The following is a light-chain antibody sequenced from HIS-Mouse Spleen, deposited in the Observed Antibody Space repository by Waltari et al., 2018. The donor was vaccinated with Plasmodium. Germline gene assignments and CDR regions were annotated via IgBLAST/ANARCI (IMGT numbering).Light chain of an antibody. V-gene: IGLV2-14*03. CDR3: SSYTSSSTVV. Sequence: QSALTQPASVSGSPGQSITISCTGTSSDVGGYNYVSWYQQHPGKAPKLKIYDVSNRPSGVSKRFSCSKAGHTAALTISGLQAEDGGDYYCSSYTSSSTVVFGGGTKLTVL. J-gene: IGLJ2*01. CDR1: SSDVGGYNY. CDR2: DVS.